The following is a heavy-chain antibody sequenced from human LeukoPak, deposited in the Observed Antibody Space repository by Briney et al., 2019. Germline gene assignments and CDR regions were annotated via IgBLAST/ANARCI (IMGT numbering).Heavy chain of an antibody. V-gene: IGHV3-23*01. CDR3: AKWMVRRDFWSGAFDI. D-gene: IGHD3-3*01. J-gene: IGHJ3*02. CDR1: GFTFSSYA. Sequence: GGSLRLSCAASGFTFSSYATTWVHQAPGKGLEWVSAISGSGYNSYYADSVKGRFTISRDNSKNTLFLQMNSLRGEDTAIYYCAKWMVRRDFWSGAFDIWGQGTMVTV. CDR2: ISGSGYNS.